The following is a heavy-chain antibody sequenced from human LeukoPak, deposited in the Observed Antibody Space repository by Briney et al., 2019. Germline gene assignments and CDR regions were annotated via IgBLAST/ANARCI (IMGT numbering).Heavy chain of an antibody. CDR1: GGSFTGYY. J-gene: IGHJ3*01. V-gene: IGHV4-34*01. Sequence: SETLSLTWAVNGGSFTGYYWSWIRQSPRNWLECIGEIKHSGNTNYNPSLKSRLTTSIDTSKNQFSLKWSALTAAYTVVYSCARGRLQWFGELFVRSDFDVWGKGKSVTVSS. D-gene: IGHD3-10*01. CDR3: ARGRLQWFGELFVRSDFDV. CDR2: IKHSGNT.